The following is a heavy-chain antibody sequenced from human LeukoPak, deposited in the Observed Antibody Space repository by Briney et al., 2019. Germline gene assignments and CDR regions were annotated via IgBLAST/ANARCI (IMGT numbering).Heavy chain of an antibody. Sequence: SQTLSLTCTVSGGSIGSGAYYGNWIRQPPGKGLEWIGYIYNSGSTYYNPSLKSRVTISVDTSQNQFSLKLSSVTAADTAVYYCAGHHPRNTVDFWGQGTLVTVSS. CDR3: AGHHPRNTVDF. V-gene: IGHV4-30-4*01. CDR1: GGSIGSGAYY. CDR2: IYNSGST. D-gene: IGHD2/OR15-2a*01. J-gene: IGHJ4*02.